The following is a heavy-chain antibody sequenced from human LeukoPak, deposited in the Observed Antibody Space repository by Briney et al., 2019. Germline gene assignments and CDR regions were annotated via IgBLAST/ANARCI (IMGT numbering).Heavy chain of an antibody. CDR2: ISGSGGST. J-gene: IGHJ4*02. CDR1: GFTFSSYW. Sequence: GGSLRLSCAASGFTFSSYWMSWVRQAPGKGLEWASAISGSGGSTYYADSVKGRFTISRDNSKNTLYLQMNSLRAEDTAVYYCAKTRYYYDSSGYYSEGIFDYWGQGTLVTVSS. CDR3: AKTRYYYDSSGYYSEGIFDY. D-gene: IGHD3-22*01. V-gene: IGHV3-23*01.